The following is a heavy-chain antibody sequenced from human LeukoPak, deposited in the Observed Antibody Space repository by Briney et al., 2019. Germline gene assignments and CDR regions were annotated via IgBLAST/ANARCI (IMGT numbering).Heavy chain of an antibody. D-gene: IGHD4-11*01. CDR2: TVGGGGGT. CDR3: AKLTTS. J-gene: IGHJ4*02. V-gene: IGHV3-23*01. CDR1: GFTFSSTS. Sequence: GGSLRLSCAASGFTFSSTSMSWVRQAPGKGLEWVAVTVGGGGGTYYADSVKGRLTISRDNSNNTLYLQMNSLRAEDTAVYYCAKLTTSWGQGTLVTASS.